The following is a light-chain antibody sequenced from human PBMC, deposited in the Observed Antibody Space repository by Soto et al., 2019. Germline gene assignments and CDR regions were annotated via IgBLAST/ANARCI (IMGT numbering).Light chain of an antibody. CDR3: QQRNFLQGT. CDR2: DAS. CDR1: QSVTTY. J-gene: IGKJ4*01. V-gene: IGKV3-11*01. Sequence: EIVLTQSPATLSLFPGERATLSCRASQSVTTYLAWYQQKPGQAPRLLIYDASSRATGIPARFSGSGSGTDFTLTVSSLEPEDFAVYYCQQRNFLQGTFGGGTKVEIK.